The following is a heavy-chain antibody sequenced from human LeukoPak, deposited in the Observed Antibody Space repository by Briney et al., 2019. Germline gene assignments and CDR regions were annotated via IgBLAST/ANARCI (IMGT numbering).Heavy chain of an antibody. D-gene: IGHD5-18*01. V-gene: IGHV1-69*05. CDR2: IIPIFGTA. CDR1: GGTFSSYA. Sequence: SVKVSCKASGGTFSSYAISWVRQAPGQGLKWMGGIIPIFGTANYAQKFQGRVTITTDESTSTAYMELSSLRSEDTAVYYCAKTKIQLWHYFDYWGQGTLVTVSS. CDR3: AKTKIQLWHYFDY. J-gene: IGHJ4*02.